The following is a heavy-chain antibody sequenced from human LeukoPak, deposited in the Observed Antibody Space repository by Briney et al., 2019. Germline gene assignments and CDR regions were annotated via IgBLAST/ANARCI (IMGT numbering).Heavy chain of an antibody. CDR2: IDYRERT. CDR1: GVSITTSYHY. D-gene: IGHD6-19*01. Sequence: KPSETLSLTCTVSGVSITTSYHYWGWIRQPPGKGLEWIGSIDYRERTTYNPSLKSRVTISVDTSKNQFSLKLSSVTAADTAVYYCAGHSSGWYPRRWGQGTLVTVSS. CDR3: AGHSSGWYPRR. J-gene: IGHJ4*02. V-gene: IGHV4-39*07.